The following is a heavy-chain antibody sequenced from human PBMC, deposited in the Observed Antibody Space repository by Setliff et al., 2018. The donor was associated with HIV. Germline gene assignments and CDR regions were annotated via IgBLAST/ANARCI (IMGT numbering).Heavy chain of an antibody. J-gene: IGHJ5*02. V-gene: IGHV1-18*01. CDR3: ARDSGMAVVGTWRRLDP. Sequence: ASVKVSCKASGYTFLNYGISWVRQTPGRGLEWMAWINVGNGNTKTARKFQGRVALTTETSTSTAHMELRNLRSDDTAVYYCARDSGMAVVGTWRRLDPWGQGTLVTVSS. D-gene: IGHD6-19*01. CDR2: INVGNGNT. CDR1: GYTFLNYG.